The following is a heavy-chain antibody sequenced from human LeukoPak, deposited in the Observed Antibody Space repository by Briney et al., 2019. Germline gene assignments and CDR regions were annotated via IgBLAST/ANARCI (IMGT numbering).Heavy chain of an antibody. CDR2: ISWNSGSI. CDR1: GFTFDDYA. J-gene: IGHJ3*02. Sequence: PGRSLRLSCAASGFTFDDYAMHWVRHAPGKGLEWVSGISWNSGSIGYADSVKGRFTISRDNAKNSLYLQMNSLRAEDTALYYCAKELDAFDIWGQGTMVTVSS. V-gene: IGHV3-9*01. CDR3: AKELDAFDI.